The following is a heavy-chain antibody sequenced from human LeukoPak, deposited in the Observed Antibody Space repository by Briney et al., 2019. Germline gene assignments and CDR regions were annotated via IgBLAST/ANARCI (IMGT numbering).Heavy chain of an antibody. J-gene: IGHJ4*02. V-gene: IGHV3-48*04. D-gene: IGHD6-19*01. CDR3: ARYTTGHGFDF. CDR1: GFTFSSYS. Sequence: PGGSLRLSCAASGFTFSSYSMNWVRQAPGKGLEWVSYISSSSSTIYYADSVKGRFTISRDNAKNSLYLQMNSLRAEDTAVYYCARYTTGHGFDFWGQGTLVTVSS. CDR2: ISSSSSTI.